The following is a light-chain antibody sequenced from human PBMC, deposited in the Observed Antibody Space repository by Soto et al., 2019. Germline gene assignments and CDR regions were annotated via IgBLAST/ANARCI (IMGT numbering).Light chain of an antibody. CDR1: SSDVGSHNL. Sequence: QSALTQPASVSGSPRQSITISCTGTSSDVGSHNLVSWYQQHPGQAPKLMIYEVSKRPFGVSARFSASMSGNTASRTISGLHAEDQADYYCCSYGGSRAVFGGGTQLTVL. CDR3: CSYGGSRAV. J-gene: IGLJ7*01. CDR2: EVS. V-gene: IGLV2-23*02.